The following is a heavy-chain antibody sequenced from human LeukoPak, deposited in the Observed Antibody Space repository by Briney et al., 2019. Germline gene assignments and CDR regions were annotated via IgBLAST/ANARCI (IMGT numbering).Heavy chain of an antibody. J-gene: IGHJ2*01. CDR2: ISYSGST. D-gene: IGHD6-19*01. CDR3: ARWVAGSRHFAL. Sequence: SETLSLTCTVSGGSISSYYWSWIRQPPEKGLEWIGYISYSGSTNYNPSLNSRITISVDTSKNQFSLNLSSVTAADTAVYYCARWVAGSRHFALWGRGTLVTVSS. CDR1: GGSISSYY. V-gene: IGHV4-59*01.